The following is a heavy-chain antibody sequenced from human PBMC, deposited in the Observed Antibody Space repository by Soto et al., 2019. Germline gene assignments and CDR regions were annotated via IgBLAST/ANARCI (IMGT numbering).Heavy chain of an antibody. Sequence: EVQLLESGGGLVQPGGSLRLSCAASGFTFSSYAMTWVRQAPGKGLEWVSAISGSGGSTYYADSVKGRFTISRDNSKNTLYLQMNSLRAEDTAVYYCAKTVYYDFWSGPSRFDCWGQGTLVTVSS. CDR1: GFTFSSYA. D-gene: IGHD3-3*01. CDR2: ISGSGGST. CDR3: AKTVYYDFWSGPSRFDC. J-gene: IGHJ4*02. V-gene: IGHV3-23*01.